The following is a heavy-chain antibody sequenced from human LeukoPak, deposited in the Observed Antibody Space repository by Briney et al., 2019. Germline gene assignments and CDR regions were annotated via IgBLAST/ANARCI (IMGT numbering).Heavy chain of an antibody. CDR1: GYSISSSNY. Sequence: SETLSLTCAVSGYSISSSNYWAWIRQPPGKGLEWIGHIYYSGSIYYNPSLKSRVTMSVDTSKNQFSLKLSSVAAVDTAVYYCARKATTGPTKAAFDIWGQGTMVTVSS. CDR3: ARKATTGPTKAAFDI. D-gene: IGHD4-17*01. J-gene: IGHJ3*02. V-gene: IGHV4-28*05. CDR2: IYYSGSI.